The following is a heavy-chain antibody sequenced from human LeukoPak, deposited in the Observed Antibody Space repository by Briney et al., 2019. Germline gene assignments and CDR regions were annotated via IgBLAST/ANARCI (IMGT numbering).Heavy chain of an antibody. D-gene: IGHD3-10*01. CDR3: TTDVVRGVTEVMGAFDI. Sequence: GGSLRLSCAASGFTFSNAWMSWVRQAPGKGLEWVGRIKSKTDGGTIDYAAPVKGRFTISRDDSKNTLYLQMNSLKTEDTAVYYCTTDVVRGVTEVMGAFDIWGQGTMVTVSS. V-gene: IGHV3-15*01. J-gene: IGHJ3*02. CDR1: GFTFSNAW. CDR2: IKSKTDGGTI.